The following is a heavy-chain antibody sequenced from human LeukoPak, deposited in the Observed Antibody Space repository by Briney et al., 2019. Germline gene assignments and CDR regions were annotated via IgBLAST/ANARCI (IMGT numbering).Heavy chain of an antibody. CDR1: GFTFDDYS. D-gene: IGHD5-18*01. CDR2: ISGDGGST. V-gene: IGHV3-43*02. CDR3: AKVGYGQLGLFDY. Sequence: PGGSLRLSCGASGFTFDDYSMHWVRQAPGKGLEWVSLISGDGGSTYYADSVKGRFTISRENRKTYLYLKMNSLRTEDTALYYCAKVGYGQLGLFDYWGQGTLVTVSS. J-gene: IGHJ4*02.